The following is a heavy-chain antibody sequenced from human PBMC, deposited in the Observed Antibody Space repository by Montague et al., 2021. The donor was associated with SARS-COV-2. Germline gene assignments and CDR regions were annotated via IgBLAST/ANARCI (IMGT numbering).Heavy chain of an antibody. CDR3: ASSHCGGDCY. CDR2: IHTSGST. V-gene: IGHV4-61*02. Sequence: TLSLTCTVSGGSISYGSYFWIWIRQPAGKGLEWIGRIHTSGSTNYNPSLKSRVAISIDTSKDQFSLELSSVTAADTAVYYCASSHCGGDCYSGQGTLVTVSS. CDR1: GGSISYGSYF. J-gene: IGHJ4*02. D-gene: IGHD2-21*02.